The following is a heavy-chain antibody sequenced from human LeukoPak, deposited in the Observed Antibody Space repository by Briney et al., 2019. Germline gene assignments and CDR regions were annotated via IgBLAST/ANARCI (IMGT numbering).Heavy chain of an antibody. J-gene: IGHJ4*02. CDR1: GYTFTSYD. Sequence: GASVKVSCKASGYTFTSYDINWVRQATGQGLEWMGWMNPNSGNTGYALKFQGRVTMTRNTSISTAYMELSSLRSEDTAVYYCARSPITFGGVKTPDYWGQGTLVTVSS. V-gene: IGHV1-8*01. CDR2: MNPNSGNT. D-gene: IGHD3-16*01. CDR3: ARSPITFGGVKTPDY.